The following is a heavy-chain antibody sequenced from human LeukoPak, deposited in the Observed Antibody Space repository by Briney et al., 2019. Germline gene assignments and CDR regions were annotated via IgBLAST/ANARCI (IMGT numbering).Heavy chain of an antibody. J-gene: IGHJ4*02. Sequence: PVGSLRLSCAASGFTFSNYAMSWVRQAPGKGLEWVSGFSGSGSSTYYADSVKGRFTISRDNSKNTLYLQMNSLRAEDTAVYYCAKDWIKFDYWGQGTLVTVSS. CDR3: AKDWIKFDY. CDR2: FSGSGSST. V-gene: IGHV3-23*01. CDR1: GFTFSNYA. D-gene: IGHD2-2*03.